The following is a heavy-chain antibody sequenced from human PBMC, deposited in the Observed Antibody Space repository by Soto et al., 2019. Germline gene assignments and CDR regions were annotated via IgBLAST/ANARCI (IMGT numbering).Heavy chain of an antibody. V-gene: IGHV4-59*01. CDR2: VYDSGST. J-gene: IGHJ4*02. D-gene: IGHD3-10*01. CDR1: GGSISSNY. Sequence: SETLSLTCTVSGGSISSNYWSWIRQPPGKGLEWIGYVYDSGSTNYNPSLKSRVTISVDTSKNQFSLKLNSVTATDTAVYYCARGVAITIIRGVVIPYYFDYWGQGTQVTVSS. CDR3: ARGVAITIIRGVVIPYYFDY.